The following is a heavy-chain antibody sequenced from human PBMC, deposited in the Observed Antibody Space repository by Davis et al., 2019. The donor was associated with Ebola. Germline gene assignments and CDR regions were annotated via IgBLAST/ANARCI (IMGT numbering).Heavy chain of an antibody. CDR1: GGSISSSNW. CDR3: ARTEYSGYEPLGY. V-gene: IGHV4-4*02. CDR2: IYHSGST. Sequence: MPSETLSLTCAVSGGSISSSNWWSWVRQPPGKGLEWIGEIYHSGSTNYNPSLKSRVTISVDKSKNQFSLKLSSVTAADTAVYYCARTEYSGYEPLGYWGQGTLVTVSS. J-gene: IGHJ4*02. D-gene: IGHD5-12*01.